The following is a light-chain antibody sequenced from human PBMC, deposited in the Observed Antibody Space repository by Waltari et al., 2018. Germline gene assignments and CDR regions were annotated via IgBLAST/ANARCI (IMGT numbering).Light chain of an antibody. Sequence: EIVLTQSPGTLSLSPGDRATLSCRASQSVSSTYLAWYQQKPGQAPGLLIYGASSMATGIPDRFIGSGSGTDFTLTISRLEPEDFAVYYCQHYSSSSWTFGQGTKVEIK. CDR1: QSVSSTY. J-gene: IGKJ1*01. CDR3: QHYSSSSWT. CDR2: GAS. V-gene: IGKV3-20*01.